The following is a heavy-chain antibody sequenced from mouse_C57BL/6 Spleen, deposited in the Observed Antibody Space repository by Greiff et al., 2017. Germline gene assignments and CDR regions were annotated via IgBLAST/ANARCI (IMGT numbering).Heavy chain of an antibody. V-gene: IGHV1-62-3*01. CDR3: ARPIYYGNLFFDY. J-gene: IGHJ2*01. CDR2: IYPNSGGT. D-gene: IGHD2-1*01. Sequence: QVQLQQPGAELVKPGASVKLSCKASGYTFTSYWMHWVKQRPGRGLEWIGRIYPNSGGTKYNEKFKSKATLTVDKPSSTAYMQLSSLTSEDSAVYYCARPIYYGNLFFDYWGQGTTLTVSS. CDR1: GYTFTSYW.